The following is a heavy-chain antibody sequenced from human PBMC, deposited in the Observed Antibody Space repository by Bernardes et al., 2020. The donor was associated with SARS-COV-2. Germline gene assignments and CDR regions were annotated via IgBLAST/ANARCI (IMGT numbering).Heavy chain of an antibody. CDR1: GFTFSTYG. Sequence: LRLSCAASGFTFSTYGMHWLRQAPGKGLEWVAVIWYDGSNKYYADSVKGRFTISRDNSKNTLYLHMNSLRAEDTAVYYCARVPISVYDSWIDYWGQGTLVTVSS. CDR3: ARVPISVYDSWIDY. V-gene: IGHV3-33*01. J-gene: IGHJ4*02. CDR2: IWYDGSNK. D-gene: IGHD5-12*01.